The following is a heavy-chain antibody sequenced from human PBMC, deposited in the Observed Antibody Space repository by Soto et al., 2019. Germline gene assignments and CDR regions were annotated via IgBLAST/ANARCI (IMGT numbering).Heavy chain of an antibody. D-gene: IGHD6-13*01. J-gene: IGHJ6*02. CDR3: ARVREAAAAGTYYYGMDV. Sequence: QVQLVQSGAEVKKPGSSVKVSCKASGGTFSSYAISWVRQAPGQGLEWMGGIIPIFGTANYAQKFQGRVTITADESTSTAYMELSSLRSEDTAVYYCARVREAAAAGTYYYGMDVWGQGTTVTVSS. V-gene: IGHV1-69*12. CDR1: GGTFSSYA. CDR2: IIPIFGTA.